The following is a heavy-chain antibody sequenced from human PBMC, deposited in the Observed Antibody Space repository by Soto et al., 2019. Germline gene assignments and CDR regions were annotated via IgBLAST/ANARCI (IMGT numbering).Heavy chain of an antibody. CDR1: GGSFSGYD. CDR2: INHSGST. Sequence: SETLSLTCAVYGGSFSGYDWSWIRQPPGKGLEWIGEINHSGSTNYNPSLKSRVTISVDTSKNQLSLKLSSVTAADTAVYYCARDNIPGLFAYWGQGTLVTVSS. V-gene: IGHV4-34*01. J-gene: IGHJ4*02. D-gene: IGHD1-1*01. CDR3: ARDNIPGLFAY.